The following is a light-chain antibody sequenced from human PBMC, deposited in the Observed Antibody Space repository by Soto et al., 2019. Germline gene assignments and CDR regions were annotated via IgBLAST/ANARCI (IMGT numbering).Light chain of an antibody. CDR3: GTWDSSLSAWV. Sequence: QSVLTQPPSVSAAPGQKVTISCSGSSSNIGNKYVSWYQQLPGTAPKLLIYDNNKPPSGIPDRFSGSKSSTSATLGITGLQTGDEADYYCGTWDSSLSAWVFGGGTKVTVL. CDR1: SSNIGNKY. V-gene: IGLV1-51*01. J-gene: IGLJ3*02. CDR2: DNN.